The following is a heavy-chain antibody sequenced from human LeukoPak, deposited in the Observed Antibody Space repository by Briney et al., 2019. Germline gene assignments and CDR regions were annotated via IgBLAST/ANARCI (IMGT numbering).Heavy chain of an antibody. CDR3: ARLVTGTTVINSGWFDP. CDR2: IYSGGNT. V-gene: IGHV3-66*04. Sequence: PGGSLRLSCAASGSTVSSNYMTWVRQAPGKGLEWASVIYSGGNTYYADSVKGRFSISRDNSKNTVYLQMNGLRAEDTAVYYCARLVTGTTVINSGWFDPRGQGTLVTVSS. CDR1: GSTVSSNY. D-gene: IGHD4-23*01. J-gene: IGHJ5*02.